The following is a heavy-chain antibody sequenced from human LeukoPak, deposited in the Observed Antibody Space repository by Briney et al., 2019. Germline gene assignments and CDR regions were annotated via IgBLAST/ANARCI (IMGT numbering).Heavy chain of an antibody. CDR1: GFTVSSNY. Sequence: GGSLRLSCAASGFTVSSNYMSWVRQAPGKGLEWVSVIYSGGSTYYADSVKGRFTFSRDNSKNTLYLQMNSLRAEDTAVYYCARSSEYSSGWSLFDYWGQGTLVTVPS. V-gene: IGHV3-53*01. CDR3: ARSSEYSSGWSLFDY. CDR2: IYSGGST. D-gene: IGHD6-19*01. J-gene: IGHJ4*02.